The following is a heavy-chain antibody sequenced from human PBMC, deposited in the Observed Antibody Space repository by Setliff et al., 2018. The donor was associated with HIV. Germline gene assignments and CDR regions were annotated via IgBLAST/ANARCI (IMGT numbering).Heavy chain of an antibody. CDR1: GGSISSSSYY. CDR2: LYYSGTT. J-gene: IGHJ4*02. Sequence: SETLSLTCTVSGGSISSSSYYWGWIRQPPGKGLERIGSLYYSGTTYYNPSLKSRLTISVDTSKNQFSLKLSSVTAADTAVYYCARRTLITGYDYWGQGTLVTVSS. V-gene: IGHV4-39*01. CDR3: ARRTLITGYDY. D-gene: IGHD3-16*01.